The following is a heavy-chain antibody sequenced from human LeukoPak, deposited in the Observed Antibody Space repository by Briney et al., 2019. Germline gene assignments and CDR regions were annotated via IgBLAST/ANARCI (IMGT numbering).Heavy chain of an antibody. V-gene: IGHV3-21*01. Sequence: PGGSLRLSCAASGFTLSSYNMNWVRQAPGKGLEWVSYISSSSSYIYYADSVRGRFTISRDNAKNSLHLQMNSLRAEDTAVYYCARDLGVYSGYDSFDYWGQGTLVTVSS. J-gene: IGHJ4*02. CDR2: ISSSSSYI. CDR3: ARDLGVYSGYDSFDY. CDR1: GFTLSSYN. D-gene: IGHD5-12*01.